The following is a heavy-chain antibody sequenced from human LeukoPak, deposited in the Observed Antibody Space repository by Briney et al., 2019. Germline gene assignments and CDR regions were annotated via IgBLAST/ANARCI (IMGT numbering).Heavy chain of an antibody. J-gene: IGHJ4*02. D-gene: IGHD2-15*01. Sequence: GGSLRLSCAASGFTFSSYGMHWVRQAPGKGLERVAVIWYDGSNKYYADSVKGRFTISRDNSKNTLYLQMNSLRAEDTAVYYCARDIGGCYDYWGQGTLVTVSS. V-gene: IGHV3-33*01. CDR1: GFTFSSYG. CDR3: ARDIGGCYDY. CDR2: IWYDGSNK.